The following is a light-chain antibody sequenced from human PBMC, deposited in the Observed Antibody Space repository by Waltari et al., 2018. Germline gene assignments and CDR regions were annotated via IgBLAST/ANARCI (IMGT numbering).Light chain of an antibody. V-gene: IGLV3-10*01. Sequence: SYELTQTPSVSVSPGQTARITCSGHELPRKYAYWFPQKAGQAPRLVIYEDTKRPSGIPERFSGSSSGTVARLTITGAQVDDEADYYCYSSDSTGLRVFGGGTTVVVL. J-gene: IGLJ1*01. CDR3: YSSDSTGLRV. CDR1: ELPRKY. CDR2: EDT.